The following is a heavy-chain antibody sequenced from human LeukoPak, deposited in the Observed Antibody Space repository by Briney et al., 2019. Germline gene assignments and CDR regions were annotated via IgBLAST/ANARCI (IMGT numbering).Heavy chain of an antibody. CDR3: ARRVHRGGSYSSHSDY. J-gene: IGHJ4*02. CDR2: IDPSDSCT. D-gene: IGHD2-15*01. V-gene: IGHV5-10-1*01. CDR1: GYSFTSYW. Sequence: GESLKISCKGSGYSFTSYWISWVRQMPGKGLEWMGRIDPSDSCTNYSPSFQGHVTISADKSISTAYLQWSSLKASDTAMYYCARRVHRGGSYSSHSDYWGQGTLVTVSS.